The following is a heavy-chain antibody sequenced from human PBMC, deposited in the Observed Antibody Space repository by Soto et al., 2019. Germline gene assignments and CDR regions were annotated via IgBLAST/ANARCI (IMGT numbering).Heavy chain of an antibody. Sequence: ASVKVTCEASGYSFTKNDVSWVRQATGQGLEWMGWMNPGSGDTGYAQSFQGRVTMTRDISIATAYMELSSLRSDDTAIYYCARMATFGSLNWFDPWGQGTLVTVSS. J-gene: IGHJ5*02. V-gene: IGHV1-8*01. CDR1: GYSFTKND. CDR3: ARMATFGSLNWFDP. CDR2: MNPGSGDT. D-gene: IGHD3-16*01.